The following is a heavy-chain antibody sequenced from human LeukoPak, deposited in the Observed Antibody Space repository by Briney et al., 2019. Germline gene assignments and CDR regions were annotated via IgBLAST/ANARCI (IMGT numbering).Heavy chain of an antibody. CDR3: AKDKVGYSSGRFDY. CDR2: ISWNSGSI. CDR1: GFTFDDYA. D-gene: IGHD6-19*01. J-gene: IGHJ4*02. Sequence: GGSLRLSCATSGFTFDDYAMHWVRQAPGKGLKWVSGISWNSGSIGYADSVKGRFTISRDNAKNSLYLQMNSLRAEGMALYYCAKDKVGYSSGRFDYWGQGTLVTVSS. V-gene: IGHV3-9*03.